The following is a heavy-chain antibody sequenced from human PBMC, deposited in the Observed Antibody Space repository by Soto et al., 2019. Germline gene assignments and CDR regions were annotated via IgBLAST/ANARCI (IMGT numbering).Heavy chain of an antibody. J-gene: IGHJ6*02. CDR3: GRCIQPSVPSATDF. CDR1: GYTCPSHG. CDR2: ISPFNGRR. D-gene: IGHD1-1*01. V-gene: IGHV1-18*01. Sequence: QVHLVQSRLEVRKPGASVRLCCKASGYTCPSHGISWVRQAPGQGLAWVGWISPFNGRRDIGDSFQGRVSMSTDTGSAYMEVRGLRFDDTAIYFCGRCIQPSVPSATDFWGQGTTVIVSS.